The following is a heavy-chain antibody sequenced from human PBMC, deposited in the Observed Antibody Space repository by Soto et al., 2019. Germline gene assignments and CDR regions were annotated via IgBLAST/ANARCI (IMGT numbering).Heavy chain of an antibody. D-gene: IGHD4-4*01. J-gene: IGHJ6*03. CDR1: GFTFSSYG. V-gene: IGHV3-33*01. CDR2: IWNDGSNK. Sequence: QVQLVESGGGVVQPGRSLRLSCAASGFTFSSYGMHWVRQAPGKGLEWVAVIWNDGSNKYYADSVKGRFTISRDNSKNTLYLQMNSLRAEDTAVYYCARDHYSNYPPADMDVWGKGTTVTVSS. CDR3: ARDHYSNYPPADMDV.